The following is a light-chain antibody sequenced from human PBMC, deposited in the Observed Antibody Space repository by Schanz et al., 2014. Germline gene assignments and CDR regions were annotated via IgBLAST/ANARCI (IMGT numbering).Light chain of an antibody. V-gene: IGKV3-20*01. Sequence: EIVLTQSPGSLSLSPGNRATLSCTASQAVSGNYLAWYQQTPGQAPRLLVYGASRRATGAPERFSGSGYGTDFSLTITRLEPEDFAVYYCQQYNNWPVMYTFGQGTKLEIK. CDR2: GAS. CDR3: QQYNNWPVMYT. CDR1: QAVSGNY. J-gene: IGKJ2*01.